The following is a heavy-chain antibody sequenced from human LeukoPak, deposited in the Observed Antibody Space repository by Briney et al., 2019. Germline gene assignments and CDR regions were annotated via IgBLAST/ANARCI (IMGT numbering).Heavy chain of an antibody. CDR3: TRGVEMTTISPYY. J-gene: IGHJ4*02. CDR2: IRNRTYGGTT. Sequence: PGGSLRLSCAVSGFSFSDYSIGWFRQAPGKGLEWVGFIRNRTYGGTTEYAASVKGRFTILRDDSTSIAYLQMNSLKTEDTAMYYCTRGVEMTTISPYYWGQGTLVTVSS. D-gene: IGHD5-24*01. V-gene: IGHV3-49*03. CDR1: GFSFSDYS.